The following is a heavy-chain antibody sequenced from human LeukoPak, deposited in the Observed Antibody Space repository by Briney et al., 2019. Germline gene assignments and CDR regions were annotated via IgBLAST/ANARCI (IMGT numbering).Heavy chain of an antibody. D-gene: IGHD3-22*01. CDR3: AREYYYDRSGYFDY. J-gene: IGHJ4*02. CDR2: ISSSGSTI. Sequence: MTGGSLRLSFAASGFTFSDYYMSWIRQAPWKGLEWVSYISSSGSTIYYADSVKGRFTISRDNAKNSLYLQMNSLRAEDTAVYYCAREYYYDRSGYFDYWGQGTLVTVSS. V-gene: IGHV3-11*01. CDR1: GFTFSDYY.